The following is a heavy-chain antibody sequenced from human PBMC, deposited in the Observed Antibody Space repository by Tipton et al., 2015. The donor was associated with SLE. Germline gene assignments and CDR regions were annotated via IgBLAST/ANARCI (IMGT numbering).Heavy chain of an antibody. J-gene: IGHJ4*02. CDR2: INHSGST. Sequence: TLSLTCAVYGGSFSGYYWSWIRQPPGKGLEWIGEINHSGSTNYNPSLKSRVTISVDTSKNQFSLKLSSVTAADTAVYYCARGRSGWYDYWGQGTLVTVSS. CDR3: ARGRSGWYDY. D-gene: IGHD6-19*01. CDR1: GGSFSGYY. V-gene: IGHV4-34*01.